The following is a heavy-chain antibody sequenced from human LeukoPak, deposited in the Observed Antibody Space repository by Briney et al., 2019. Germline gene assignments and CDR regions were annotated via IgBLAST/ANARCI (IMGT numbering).Heavy chain of an antibody. V-gene: IGHV3-53*05. CDR3: AKDGYSYGYSSLDY. D-gene: IGHD5-18*01. J-gene: IGHJ4*02. CDR1: GFTVSTNY. CDR2: IYSDATT. Sequence: GGSLRLSCAASGFTVSTNYVSWVRQAPGKGLEWVSIIYSDATTSYADSVRGRFTISRDNSKNTLYLQMNSLRAEDTAVYYCAKDGYSYGYSSLDYWGQGTLVTVSS.